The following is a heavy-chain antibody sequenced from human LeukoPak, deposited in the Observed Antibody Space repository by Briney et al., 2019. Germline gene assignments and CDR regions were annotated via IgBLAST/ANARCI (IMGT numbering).Heavy chain of an antibody. D-gene: IGHD3-10*01. CDR2: IKQDGSEK. V-gene: IGHV3-7*01. J-gene: IGHJ6*03. Sequence: GGSLRLSCAASGFTFSSYWMSWVRQAPGKGLEWVANIKQDGSEKYYVDSVKGRFTISRDNAKNSLYLQMNSLRAEDTAVYYCARDFLTMVRDDTLRPADYYYYYMDVWGKGTTVTISS. CDR3: ARDFLTMVRDDTLRPADYYYYYMDV. CDR1: GFTFSSYW.